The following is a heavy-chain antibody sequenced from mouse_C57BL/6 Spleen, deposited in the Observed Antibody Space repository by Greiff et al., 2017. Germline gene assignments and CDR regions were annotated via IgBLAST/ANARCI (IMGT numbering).Heavy chain of an antibody. D-gene: IGHD2-5*01. CDR3: ASSHYYSNCAY. J-gene: IGHJ3*01. V-gene: IGHV1-54*01. CDR2: INPGSGGT. CDR1: GYAFTNYL. Sequence: VQRVESGAELVRPGTSVKVSCKASGYAFTNYLIEWVKQRPGQGLEWLGVINPGSGGTNYNEKFKGKATLTADKSSSTAYMQLSSLTSADSAVYFCASSHYYSNCAYWGQGTLVTVSA.